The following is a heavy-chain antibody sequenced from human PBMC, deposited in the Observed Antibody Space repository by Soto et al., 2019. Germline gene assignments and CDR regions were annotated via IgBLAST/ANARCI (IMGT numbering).Heavy chain of an antibody. V-gene: IGHV1-3*01. CDR1: GYTFTSYA. J-gene: IGHJ6*03. CDR3: ARPSIAARLNYYYYYMDV. CDR2: INAGNGNT. Sequence: PAASVKVSCKASGYTFTSYAMHWVRQAPGQRLEWMGWINAGNGNTKYSQKFQGRVTITRDTSASTAYMELSSLRSEDTAVYYCARPSIAARLNYYYYYMDVWGKGTKVTVSS. D-gene: IGHD6-6*01.